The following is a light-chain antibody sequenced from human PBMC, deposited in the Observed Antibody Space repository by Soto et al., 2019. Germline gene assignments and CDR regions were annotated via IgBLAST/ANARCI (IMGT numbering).Light chain of an antibody. CDR3: SSYTSSSTLYV. V-gene: IGLV2-14*03. CDR1: SSDVGGYNY. CDR2: DVS. Sequence: QSVLTQPASVSGSPGQSITISCTGTSSDVGGYNYVSWYQQHPGEAPKLMIYDVSNRPSGVSNRFSGSKSGNTASLTISGLQAEDEADYYCSSYTSSSTLYVFGTGTMVTVL. J-gene: IGLJ1*01.